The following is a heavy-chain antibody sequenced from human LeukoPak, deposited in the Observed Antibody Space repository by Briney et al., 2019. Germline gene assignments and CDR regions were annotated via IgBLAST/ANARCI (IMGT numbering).Heavy chain of an antibody. CDR3: ARDEMGSYGYGILDYYYYGMDV. Sequence: GASVKVSCKASGYTFTGYYMHWVRQAPGQGLEWMGWINPNSGGTNYAQKFQGRVTMTRDTSISTAYMELSRLRSDDTAVYYCARDEMGSYGYGILDYYYYGMDVWGQGTTVTVSS. CDR1: GYTFTGYY. D-gene: IGHD5-18*01. J-gene: IGHJ6*02. V-gene: IGHV1-2*02. CDR2: INPNSGGT.